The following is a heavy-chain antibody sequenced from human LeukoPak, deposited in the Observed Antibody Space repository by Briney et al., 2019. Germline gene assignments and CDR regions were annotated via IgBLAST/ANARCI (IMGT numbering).Heavy chain of an antibody. Sequence: PGGSLRLSCAASGFTFNIAWMDWVRQPPGMGLGWVARIRSKSDGGTTDYAAPVKGRFTISRDDSRNTLYLQMNAVISDDTAVYYCVTENGDFANWGHGTLVTVSS. CDR1: GFTFNIAW. J-gene: IGHJ4*01. V-gene: IGHV3-15*01. D-gene: IGHD4-17*01. CDR2: IRSKSDGGTT. CDR3: VTENGDFAN.